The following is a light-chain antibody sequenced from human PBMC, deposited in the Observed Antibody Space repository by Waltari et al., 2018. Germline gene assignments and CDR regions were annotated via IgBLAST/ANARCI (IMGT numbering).Light chain of an antibody. V-gene: IGLV2-23*02. Sequence: QSGLTQPASVSGSPGQSITISCTGTSSDIGSYDLVSWYLLLPGKAPKLLISEVSQRPSGVATRFSCSKSGNTASLTISGLQAEDEADYYCCSYGGTTNWMFGGGTRLTV. CDR1: SSDIGSYDL. CDR2: EVS. J-gene: IGLJ3*02. CDR3: CSYGGTTNWM.